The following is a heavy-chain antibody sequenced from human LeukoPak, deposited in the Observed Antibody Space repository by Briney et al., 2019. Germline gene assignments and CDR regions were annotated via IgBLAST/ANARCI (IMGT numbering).Heavy chain of an antibody. D-gene: IGHD4/OR15-4a*01. CDR1: GGSISSSSYY. CDR2: IYYSGST. V-gene: IGHV4-39*07. CDR3: ARDHGAGDLGAAFDI. Sequence: SETLSLTCTVSGGSISSSSYYWGWIRQPPGKGLEWIGSIYYSGSTYYNPSLKSRVTISVDTSKNQFSLKLSSVTAADTAVYYCARDHGAGDLGAAFDIWGQGTMVTVSS. J-gene: IGHJ3*02.